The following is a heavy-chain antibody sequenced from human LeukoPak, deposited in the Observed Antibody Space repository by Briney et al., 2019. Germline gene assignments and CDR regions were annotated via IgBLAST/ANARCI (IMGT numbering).Heavy chain of an antibody. CDR3: ARDYFYCGGDCFVDY. V-gene: IGHV3-7*01. CDR2: IDQDGSVK. Sequence: PGGSLRLSCAASGFTFGNYWMSWVRQAPGKGLEWVANIDQDGSVKYYLDSVKGRFTISRDNAKNSLSLQMNNLRAEDTAVYYCARDYFYCGGDCFVDYWGQGTLVTVSS. CDR1: GFTFGNYW. D-gene: IGHD2-21*02. J-gene: IGHJ4*02.